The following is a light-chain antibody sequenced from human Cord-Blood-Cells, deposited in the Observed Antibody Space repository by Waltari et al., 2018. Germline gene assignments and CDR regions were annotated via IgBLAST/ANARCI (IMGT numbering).Light chain of an antibody. J-gene: IGLJ1*01. CDR1: SSEVGSYNL. Sequence: QSALTQPASVSGSPGQSITISCTGTSSEVGSYNLVSCYQQHPGKAPKRMIYEGSKRPSGVSNRFSGSKSGNTASLTISGLQAEDEADYYCCSYAGSSTFYVFGTGTKVTVL. V-gene: IGLV2-23*01. CDR3: CSYAGSSTFYV. CDR2: EGS.